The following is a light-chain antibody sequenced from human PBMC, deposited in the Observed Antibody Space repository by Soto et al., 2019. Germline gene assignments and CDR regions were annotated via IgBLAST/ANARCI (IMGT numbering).Light chain of an antibody. CDR1: SGSIASNY. J-gene: IGLJ2*01. V-gene: IGLV6-57*03. CDR2: EDN. Sequence: NFMLTQPHSVSESPGKTVTISCTRSSGSIASNYVQWYQQRPGSAPSTVMYEDNQRPSGVPDRFSGSIDSSSNSASLTISGLRTEDEAVYCCQSYDRSNVVFGGGTKLTVL. CDR3: QSYDRSNVV.